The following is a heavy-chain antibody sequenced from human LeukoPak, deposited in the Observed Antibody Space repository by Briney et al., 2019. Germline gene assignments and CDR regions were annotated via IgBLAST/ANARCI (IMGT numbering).Heavy chain of an antibody. Sequence: TGGSLRLSCAASGFTFSDNGIHWVRQAPGKGLEWVAVIWYDGSYEYYADSVKGRLAISRDNDKNTVNLQMNGLRVEDTAVYYCARDGSGLAVRGWFDFWGQGTLVTVSS. J-gene: IGHJ5*01. D-gene: IGHD3-10*01. CDR1: GFTFSDNG. CDR2: IWYDGSYE. V-gene: IGHV3-33*01. CDR3: ARDGSGLAVRGWFDF.